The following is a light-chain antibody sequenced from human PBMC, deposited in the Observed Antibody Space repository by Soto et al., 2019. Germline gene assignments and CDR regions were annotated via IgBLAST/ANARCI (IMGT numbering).Light chain of an antibody. Sequence: DIQMTQSPPSLSASVGDRVTITCRASETITDFLNWYQLKPGKAPKLLIYSASTLKPGVPSRFSGIGYGTDFTLTLSGLQHEDSATYYCQQNFSPFVTFGAGTKVEV. V-gene: IGKV1-39*01. CDR3: QQNFSPFVT. J-gene: IGKJ4*01. CDR1: ETITDF. CDR2: SAS.